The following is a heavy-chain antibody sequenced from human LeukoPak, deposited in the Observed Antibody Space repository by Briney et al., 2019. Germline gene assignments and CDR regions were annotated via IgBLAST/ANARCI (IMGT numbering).Heavy chain of an antibody. CDR3: ARGTYSSSVDY. D-gene: IGHD6-13*01. V-gene: IGHV4-59*01. Sequence: SETLSLTCTVSGGSISSYYWSWIRQPPGKGPEWIGYIYYSGSTNYNPSLKSRVTISVDTSKNQFSLKLSSVTAADTAVYYCARGTYSSSVDYWGQGTLVTVSS. CDR2: IYYSGST. CDR1: GGSISSYY. J-gene: IGHJ4*02.